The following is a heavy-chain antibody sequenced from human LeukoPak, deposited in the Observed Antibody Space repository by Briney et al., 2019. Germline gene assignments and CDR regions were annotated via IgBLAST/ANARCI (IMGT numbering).Heavy chain of an antibody. J-gene: IGHJ4*02. CDR1: GESFSGYY. CDR2: INHSGST. V-gene: IGHV4-34*01. CDR3: ARGVAAAGP. D-gene: IGHD6-13*01. Sequence: SETLSLTCAVYGESFSGYYWSWIRQPPGKGLEWIGEINHSGSTNYNPSLKSRVTISVDTSKNQFSLKLSSVTAADTAVYYCARGVAAAGPWGQGTLVTVSS.